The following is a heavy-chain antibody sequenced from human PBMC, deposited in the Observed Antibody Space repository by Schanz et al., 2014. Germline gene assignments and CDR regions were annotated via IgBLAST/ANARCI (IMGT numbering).Heavy chain of an antibody. CDR2: INPNSGAT. CDR1: GNTFTVYY. D-gene: IGHD5-12*01. CDR3: ARVTTGYDS. V-gene: IGHV1-2*02. Sequence: QVQLVQSGAEGKKPGASVKVSCKASGNTFTVYYMHWVRQAPGQGLEWLGWINPNSGATSSAQKFQGRVTMTRDTSSSTVYMQLSSLTSDDTAIYYCARVTTGYDSWGQGTLVTVSS. J-gene: IGHJ4*02.